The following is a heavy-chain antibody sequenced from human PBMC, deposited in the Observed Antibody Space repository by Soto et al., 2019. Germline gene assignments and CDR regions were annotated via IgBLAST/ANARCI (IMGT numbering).Heavy chain of an antibody. V-gene: IGHV4-59*01. CDR3: ARDQATMVRGVGNFDS. CDR1: GGSLSSYY. J-gene: IGHJ4*02. CDR2: IYYSANT. Sequence: SETLSLTCTVSGGSLSSYYWSWIRQPPGKGLEWIGYIYYSANTNYNPSLKSRVSLSLDTSKNQFSLKLRSVTAADTAVYYCARDQATMVRGVGNFDSWGRGTLVTVSS. D-gene: IGHD3-10*01.